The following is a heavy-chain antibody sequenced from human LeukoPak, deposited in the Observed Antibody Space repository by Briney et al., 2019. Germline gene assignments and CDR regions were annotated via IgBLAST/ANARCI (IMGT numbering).Heavy chain of an antibody. V-gene: IGHV1-69*13. Sequence: ASVKVSCKASGGTFSSYAISWVRQAPGQGLEWMGGIIPIFGTANYAQKFQGRVTITADESTSTAYMELSSLRSEDTAVYYCARAGTRLPRRGYSGYDPRSLGLIHDGRDAFDIWGQGTMVTVSS. D-gene: IGHD5-12*01. CDR2: IIPIFGTA. CDR1: GGTFSSYA. J-gene: IGHJ3*02. CDR3: ARAGTRLPRRGYSGYDPRSLGLIHDGRDAFDI.